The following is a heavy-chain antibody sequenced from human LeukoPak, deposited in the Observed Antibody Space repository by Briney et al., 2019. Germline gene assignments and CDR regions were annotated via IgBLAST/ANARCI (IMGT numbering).Heavy chain of an antibody. Sequence: GASVKVSCKASGGTFSSYAISWVRQAPGQGLEWMGGIIPIFGTANYAQKFQGRVTITTDESTSTAYMELSSLRSGDTAVYYCARSAGYCSSTSCPIDYWGQGTLVTVSS. V-gene: IGHV1-69*05. CDR3: ARSAGYCSSTSCPIDY. J-gene: IGHJ4*02. CDR2: IIPIFGTA. CDR1: GGTFSSYA. D-gene: IGHD2-2*03.